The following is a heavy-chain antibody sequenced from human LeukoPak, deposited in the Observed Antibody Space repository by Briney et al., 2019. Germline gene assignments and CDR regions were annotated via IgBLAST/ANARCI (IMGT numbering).Heavy chain of an antibody. D-gene: IGHD2-15*01. CDR3: ASSRGGGVAAHDY. CDR1: GYTFTSYD. CDR2: MNPKRGKT. Sequence: ASVQVSCKPSGYTFTSYDINGVRQAPGQGLEWVGWMNPKRGKTGYAQKFQGRVTMTRNTFIGTAYMELSSLRSEDTAVYYCASSRGGGVAAHDYWGQGTLVTVSS. J-gene: IGHJ4*02. V-gene: IGHV1-8*01.